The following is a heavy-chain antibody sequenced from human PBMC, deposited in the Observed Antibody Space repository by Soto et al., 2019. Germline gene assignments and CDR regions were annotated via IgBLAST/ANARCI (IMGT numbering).Heavy chain of an antibody. CDR3: ARGDIVVVPAAMPDYYGMDV. CDR2: INSDGSST. V-gene: IGHV3-74*01. CDR1: GFTFSSYS. D-gene: IGHD2-2*01. J-gene: IGHJ6*02. Sequence: EVQLVESGGGLVQPGGSLRLSCAASGFTFSSYSMHWVRQAPGKGLVWVSRINSDGSSTSYADSVKGRFTISRDNAKNTLYLQMNSLRAEDTAVYYCARGDIVVVPAAMPDYYGMDVWGQGTTVTVSS.